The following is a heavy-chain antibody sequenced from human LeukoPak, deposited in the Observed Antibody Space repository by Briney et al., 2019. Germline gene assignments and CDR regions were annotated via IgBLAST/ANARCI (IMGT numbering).Heavy chain of an antibody. CDR3: ARGPLDFWSGYSNTAEYFQH. J-gene: IGHJ1*01. V-gene: IGHV4-34*01. CDR2: INHSGST. D-gene: IGHD3-3*01. Sequence: SETLSLTCAVYGGSFSGYYWSWIRQPPGKGLEWIGEINHSGSTNYNPSLKSRVTISVDTSKNQVSLKLSSVTAADTAVYYCARGPLDFWSGYSNTAEYFQHWGQGTLVTVSS. CDR1: GGSFSGYY.